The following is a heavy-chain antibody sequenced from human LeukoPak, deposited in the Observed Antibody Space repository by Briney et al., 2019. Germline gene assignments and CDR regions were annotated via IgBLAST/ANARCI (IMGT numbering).Heavy chain of an antibody. CDR3: ARDEVGAGNTYVKFDY. J-gene: IGHJ4*02. CDR2: IYSDGRT. V-gene: IGHV3-66*01. Sequence: GGSLRLSCAASGFTFSDYYMSWIRQAPGKGLEWVSVIYSDGRTYYADSVQGRFTISRDNSKNTLYLQMNSLRAEDTAVYYCARDEVGAGNTYVKFDYWGQGTLVTVSS. D-gene: IGHD5-18*01. CDR1: GFTFSDYY.